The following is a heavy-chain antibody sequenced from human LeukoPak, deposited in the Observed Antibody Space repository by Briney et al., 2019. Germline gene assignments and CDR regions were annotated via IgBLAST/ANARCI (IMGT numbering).Heavy chain of an antibody. CDR3: ARDRRHCSSTSCSGGLFDY. V-gene: IGHV4-4*07. Sequence: SETLSLTCTVSGGSISSYYWSWIRQPAGKGLEWIGRIYTSGSTNYNPSLKSRVTISVDTSKNQFSLKLSSVTAADTAVYYCARDRRHCSSTSCSGGLFDYWGQGTLVTVSS. CDR2: IYTSGST. CDR1: GGSISSYY. J-gene: IGHJ4*02. D-gene: IGHD2-2*01.